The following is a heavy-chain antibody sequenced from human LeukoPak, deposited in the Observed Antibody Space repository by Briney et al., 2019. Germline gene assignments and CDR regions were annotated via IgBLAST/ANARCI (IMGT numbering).Heavy chain of an antibody. CDR1: GFTFSNYG. D-gene: IGHD3-22*01. CDR3: AKAYSSGYYYLDY. CDR2: ISHDGTTT. J-gene: IGHJ4*02. V-gene: IGHV3-33*05. Sequence: GGSLRLSCAASGFTFSNYGMQWVRQAPGKGLEWVAVISHDGTTTFYADSVKGRFTLSRDNSKNTLDLQMDSLRAEDTAVYYCAKAYSSGYYYLDYWGQGTLVTVSS.